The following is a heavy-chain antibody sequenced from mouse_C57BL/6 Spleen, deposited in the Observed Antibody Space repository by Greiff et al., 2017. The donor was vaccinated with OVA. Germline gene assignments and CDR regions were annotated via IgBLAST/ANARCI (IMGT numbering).Heavy chain of an antibody. V-gene: IGHV6-6*01. Sequence: EVKLVESGGGLVQPGGSMKLSCAASGFTFSDAWMDWVRQSPEKGLEWVAEIRNKANNHATYYAESVKGRFTISRDDSKSSVYLQMNSLRAEDTGIYYCTRNYGSSEDWYFDVWGTGTTVTVSS. CDR3: TRNYGSSEDWYFDV. D-gene: IGHD1-1*01. CDR2: IRNKANNHAT. CDR1: GFTFSDAW. J-gene: IGHJ1*03.